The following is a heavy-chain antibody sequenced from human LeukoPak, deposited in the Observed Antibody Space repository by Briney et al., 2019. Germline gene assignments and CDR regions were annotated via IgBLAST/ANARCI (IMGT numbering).Heavy chain of an antibody. J-gene: IGHJ6*02. Sequence: PGGSLRLSCAASGFTVSSNYMSWVRQAPGKGLEWVSSISSSSSYIYYADSVKGRFTISRDNAKNSLYLQMNSLRAEDTAVYYCARDDIVLMVYAIVSASYYYGMDVWGQGTTVTVSS. V-gene: IGHV3-21*01. CDR2: ISSSSSYI. CDR3: ARDDIVLMVYAIVSASYYYGMDV. CDR1: GFTVSSNY. D-gene: IGHD2-8*01.